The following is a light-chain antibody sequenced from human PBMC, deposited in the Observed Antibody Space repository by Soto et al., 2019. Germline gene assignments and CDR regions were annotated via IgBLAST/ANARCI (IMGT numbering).Light chain of an antibody. J-gene: IGLJ2*01. V-gene: IGLV2-14*01. CDR2: DVS. CDR3: SSYTSSSTLVV. Sequence: QSALTQPASVSGSPGQSITISCTGTSSDVGGYNYVSWYQQHPGKAPKLMIYDVSNRPSGVSKRFSGSKSGNTASLTISGLQAEDEADYYCSSYTSSSTLVVFGGGTKRTVL. CDR1: SSDVGGYNY.